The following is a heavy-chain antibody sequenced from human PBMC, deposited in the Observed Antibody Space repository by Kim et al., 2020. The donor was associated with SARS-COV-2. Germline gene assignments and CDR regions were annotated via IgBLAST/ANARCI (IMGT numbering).Heavy chain of an antibody. CDR3: AKDTSPLPASIAAAGTYYDYVMDV. CDR2: ISGSGGST. J-gene: IGHJ6*02. Sequence: GGSLRLSCAASGFTFSSYAMNWVRQAPGKGLEWVSAISGSGGSTYHADSVKGRFTISRDNSKNTLYLQMNSLRAEDTAVYYCAKDTSPLPASIAAAGTYYDYVMDVWGPGTTVTVSS. V-gene: IGHV3-23*01. D-gene: IGHD6-13*01. CDR1: GFTFSSYA.